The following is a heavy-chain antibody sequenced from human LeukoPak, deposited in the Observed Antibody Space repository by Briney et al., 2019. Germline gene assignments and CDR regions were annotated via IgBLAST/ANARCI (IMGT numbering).Heavy chain of an antibody. V-gene: IGHV4-39*01. J-gene: IGHJ5*02. Sequence: SETLSLTCTVSGGSISSSSHCWGWVRQPPGRGLDWIGNIYYSGNTYYNPSLKSRVTISVDTSKNQFSLKLSSVTAADTAVYYCARGIVGTLDWFDPWGQGTLVTVSS. D-gene: IGHD1-26*01. CDR2: IYYSGNT. CDR3: ARGIVGTLDWFDP. CDR1: GGSISSSSHC.